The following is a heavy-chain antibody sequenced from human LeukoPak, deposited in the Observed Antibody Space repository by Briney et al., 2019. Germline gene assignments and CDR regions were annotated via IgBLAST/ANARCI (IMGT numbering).Heavy chain of an antibody. Sequence: GASVKVSCKASGGTFSSYAISWVRQAPGQGLEWMGGIIPIFGTANYAQKFQGRVTITADESTSTAYMELSSLRSEDTAVYYCARGAGGYNWNEGDGYYFDYWGQGTLVTVSS. D-gene: IGHD1-20*01. CDR2: IIPIFGTA. J-gene: IGHJ4*02. CDR1: GGTFSSYA. V-gene: IGHV1-69*13. CDR3: ARGAGGYNWNEGDGYYFDY.